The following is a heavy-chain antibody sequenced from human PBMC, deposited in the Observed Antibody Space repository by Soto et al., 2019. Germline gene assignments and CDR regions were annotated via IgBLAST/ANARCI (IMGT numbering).Heavy chain of an antibody. D-gene: IGHD4-17*01. J-gene: IGHJ4*02. CDR2: ISYSGRP. Sequence: TSETLSLTCTVSGGSISSYYWIWIRQPPGKGLEWIGYISYSGRPNYNPSITSRPTISVDTSKNQFSLKLRSVTAADTAVYYCARASPYGDYALDYWGQGTLVTVSS. CDR3: ARASPYGDYALDY. CDR1: GGSISSYY. V-gene: IGHV4-59*01.